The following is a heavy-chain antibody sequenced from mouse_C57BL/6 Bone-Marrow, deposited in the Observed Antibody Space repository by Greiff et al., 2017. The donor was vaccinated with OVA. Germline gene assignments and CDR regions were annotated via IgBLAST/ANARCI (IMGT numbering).Heavy chain of an antibody. D-gene: IGHD1-1*01. CDR2: IYPGSGST. CDR1: GYTFTSYW. V-gene: IGHV1-55*01. J-gene: IGHJ2*01. CDR3: ARGDYYGSGRDFDY. Sequence: VQGVESGAELVKPGASVKMSCKASGYTFTSYWITWVKQRPGQGLEWIGDIYPGSGSTNYNEKFKSKATLTVDTSSSTAYMQLSSLTSEDSAVYYCARGDYYGSGRDFDYWGQGTTLTVSS.